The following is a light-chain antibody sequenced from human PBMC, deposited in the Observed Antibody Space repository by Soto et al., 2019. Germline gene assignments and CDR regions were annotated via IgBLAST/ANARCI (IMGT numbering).Light chain of an antibody. V-gene: IGLV1-44*01. J-gene: IGLJ2*01. CDR1: SSNIGSNT. CDR2: SNN. Sequence: QSVLTQPPSASGTPGQRVTISCSGSSSNIGSNTVNWYQQLPGTAPKLLIYSNNQRPSGVPDRFSGSKSGTSASLAISGLQSEDEAAYYCSSYTRSSLRVIFGGGTKLTVL. CDR3: SSYTRSSLRVI.